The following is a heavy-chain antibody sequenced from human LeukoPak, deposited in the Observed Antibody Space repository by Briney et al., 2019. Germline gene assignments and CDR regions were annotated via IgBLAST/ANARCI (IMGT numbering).Heavy chain of an antibody. CDR3: ARHLSYSSSWHYDAFDI. CDR1: GGSISSSSYY. D-gene: IGHD6-13*01. V-gene: IGHV4-39*01. J-gene: IGHJ3*02. Sequence: SETLSLTCTVSGGSISSSSYYWGWIRQPPGKGLEWIGSIYYSGSTYYIPSLKSRVTISVDTSKNQFSLKLSSVTAADTAVYYCARHLSYSSSWHYDAFDIWGQGTMVTVSS. CDR2: IYYSGST.